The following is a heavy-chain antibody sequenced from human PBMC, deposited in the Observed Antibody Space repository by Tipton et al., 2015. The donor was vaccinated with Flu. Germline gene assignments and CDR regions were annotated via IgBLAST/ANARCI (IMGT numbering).Heavy chain of an antibody. V-gene: IGHV4-38-2*02. Sequence: TLSLTCTVSGYSISTRYYWGWIRQPPGKGLEWIGCVYHGGTTYYNPSLKSRVAISLDTFKNQFSLKLTSATAADTAVYYCATTTYFYGSGSHDYWGQGTLVTVSS. CDR3: ATTTYFYGSGSHDY. CDR1: GYSISTRYY. CDR2: VYHGGTT. D-gene: IGHD3-10*01. J-gene: IGHJ4*02.